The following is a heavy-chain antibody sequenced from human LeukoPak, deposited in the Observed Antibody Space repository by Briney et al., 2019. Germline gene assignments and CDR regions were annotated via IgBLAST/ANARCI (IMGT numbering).Heavy chain of an antibody. Sequence: ASLKVSCKASGYTFSTYGISWVRQAPGQGLEWIGWISAYNGNTNYLQEVQDRITLTRDTSTTAVYMELTSLRSDDTAVYFCARDGMEDVRHSSNWLVRYNYYGMDVWGQGTTVTVSS. J-gene: IGHJ6*02. D-gene: IGHD6-13*01. CDR1: GYTFSTYG. CDR3: ARDGMEDVRHSSNWLVRYNYYGMDV. CDR2: ISAYNGNT. V-gene: IGHV1-18*01.